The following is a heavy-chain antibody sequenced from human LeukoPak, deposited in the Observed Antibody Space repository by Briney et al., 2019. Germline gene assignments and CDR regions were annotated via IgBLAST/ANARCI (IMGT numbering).Heavy chain of an antibody. V-gene: IGHV4-34*01. CDR2: INHSGST. Sequence: SETLSLTCAVYGGSFSGYYWSWIRQPPGKGLEWIGEINHSGSTNYNPSLKSRVTISVDTSKNQFSLKLSSVTAVDTAVYYCARGGLRYFDWLLQEFDYWGQGTLVTVSS. CDR1: GGSFSGYY. D-gene: IGHD3-9*01. J-gene: IGHJ4*02. CDR3: ARGGLRYFDWLLQEFDY.